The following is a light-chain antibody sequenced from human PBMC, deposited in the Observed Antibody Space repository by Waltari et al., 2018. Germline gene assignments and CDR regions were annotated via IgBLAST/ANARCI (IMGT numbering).Light chain of an antibody. Sequence: QSALTQPASVSGSPGQSITISCTGTSSDVGTYNRVSWYQQHPGKAPKLMICEGSKRPSGVSNRFSGSKSGNTASLTISGLQAEDEADYYCCSFAGSSTRWVFGGGTKLTVL. J-gene: IGLJ2*01. V-gene: IGLV2-23*01. CDR2: EGS. CDR1: SSDVGTYNR. CDR3: CSFAGSSTRWV.